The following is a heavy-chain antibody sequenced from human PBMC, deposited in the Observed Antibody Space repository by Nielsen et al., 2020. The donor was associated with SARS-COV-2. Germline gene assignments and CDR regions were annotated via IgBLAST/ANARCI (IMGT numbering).Heavy chain of an antibody. CDR1: GGSISSSSYY. CDR3: ASRIAVAGFYYYYYGMDV. V-gene: IGHV4-39*07. D-gene: IGHD6-19*01. Sequence: SETLSLTCTVSGGSISSSSYYWGWIRQPPGKGLEWIGEINHSGSTNYNPSLKSRVTISVDTSKNQFSLKLSSVTAADTAVYYCASRIAVAGFYYYYYGMDVWGQGTTVTVSS. CDR2: INHSGST. J-gene: IGHJ6*02.